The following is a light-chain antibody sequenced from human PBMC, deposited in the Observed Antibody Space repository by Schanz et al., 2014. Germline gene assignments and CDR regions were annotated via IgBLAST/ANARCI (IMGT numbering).Light chain of an antibody. CDR1: ESVSSN. V-gene: IGKV3-15*01. CDR3: QQYDKWPLT. CDR2: DAS. J-gene: IGKJ4*01. Sequence: EIVLTQSPGTLSLSPGEAATLSCRSSESVSSNLAWYQQKRGQAPRLLIYDASTRATGIPARFSGSGSGTEFTLTISSLQSEDFAVYYCQQYDKWPLTFGGGTKVEIK.